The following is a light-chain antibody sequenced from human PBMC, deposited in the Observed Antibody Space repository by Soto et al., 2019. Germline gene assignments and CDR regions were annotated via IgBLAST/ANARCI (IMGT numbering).Light chain of an antibody. V-gene: IGLV1-40*01. J-gene: IGLJ1*01. CDR1: SSNIGAGYD. CDR3: QSYDSSLSPYV. CDR2: GNS. Sequence: QSVLTQPPSVSGAPGQRVTISCTGSSSNIGAGYDVHWYQQLPGTAPKLLIYGNSNRPSGVPERFSGSNSGTSASLAITGLQAEDEADYYCQSYDSSLSPYVFGTGTKVTVL.